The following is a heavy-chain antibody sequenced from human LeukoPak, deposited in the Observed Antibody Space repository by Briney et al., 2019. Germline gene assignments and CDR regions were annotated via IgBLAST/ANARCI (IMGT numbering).Heavy chain of an antibody. CDR2: INHSGST. D-gene: IGHD2-15*01. CDR3: ASHRWWAPFDI. J-gene: IGHJ3*02. V-gene: IGHV4-34*01. Sequence: SETLSLTCTVSGGSISGYYWSWIRQPPGKGLEWIGEINHSGSTNYNPSLKSRVTISVDTSKNQFSLKLSSVTAADTAVYYCASHRWWAPFDIWGQGTMVTVSS. CDR1: GGSISGYY.